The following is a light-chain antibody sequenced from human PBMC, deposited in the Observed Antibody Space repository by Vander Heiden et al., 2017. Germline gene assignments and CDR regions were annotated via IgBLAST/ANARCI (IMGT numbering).Light chain of an antibody. CDR2: LNSDGSH. V-gene: IGLV4-69*01. CDR3: QTWGTGIRV. J-gene: IGLJ3*02. Sequence: LVLPRSPSASASLGASVKLTCTFSRGHSSYAIAWHQQQPEKGPRYLMKLNSDGSHSKGDGIPDRFSGSSSGAERYLTISSLQSEDEADYYCQTWGTGIRVFGGGTKLTVL. CDR1: RGHSSYA.